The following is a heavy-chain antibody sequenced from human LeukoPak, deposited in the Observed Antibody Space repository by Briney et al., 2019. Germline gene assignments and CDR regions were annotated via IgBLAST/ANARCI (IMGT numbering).Heavy chain of an antibody. CDR1: GFTFSNAW. D-gene: IGHD3-3*01. Sequence: PGGSLRLSCAASGFTFSNAWMSWVRQAPGKGLEWVSSISSISSYIYYADSVKGRFTVSRDNAKNSLYLQMDSLRAEDTAVNYCARDRAWNYFDYWGQGTLVTVSS. V-gene: IGHV3-21*01. J-gene: IGHJ4*02. CDR2: ISSISSYI. CDR3: ARDRAWNYFDY.